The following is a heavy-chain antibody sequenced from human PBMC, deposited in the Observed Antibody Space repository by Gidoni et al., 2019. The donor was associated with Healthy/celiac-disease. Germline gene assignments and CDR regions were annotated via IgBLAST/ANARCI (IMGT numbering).Heavy chain of an antibody. J-gene: IGHJ4*02. CDR3: ARADYGDYHSPADY. V-gene: IGHV3-20*01. CDR2: INWNGGST. Sequence: EVQLVESGGGVVRPGGSLRLSCAASGFPFDDYGMSWVRQAPGKGLGWVSGINWNGGSTGYADSVKGRFTIPRDNAKNSLYLQMNSLRAEDTALYHCARADYGDYHSPADYWGQGTLVTVSS. D-gene: IGHD4-17*01. CDR1: GFPFDDYG.